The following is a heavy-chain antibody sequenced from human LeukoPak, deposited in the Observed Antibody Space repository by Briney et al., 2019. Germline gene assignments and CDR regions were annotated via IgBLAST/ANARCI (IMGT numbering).Heavy chain of an antibody. D-gene: IGHD3-10*01. CDR2: INPNSGGT. J-gene: IGHJ4*02. CDR1: GYTFTGYY. CDR3: ARAPWYYGSGSSIDY. V-gene: IGHV1-2*02. Sequence: EASVKVSCKASGYTFTGYYMHWVRQAPGQGLEWMGWINPNSGGTNYAQKFQGRVTMTRDTSISTAYMELSRLRSDDTAVYYCARAPWYYGSGSSIDYWGQGTLVTVSS.